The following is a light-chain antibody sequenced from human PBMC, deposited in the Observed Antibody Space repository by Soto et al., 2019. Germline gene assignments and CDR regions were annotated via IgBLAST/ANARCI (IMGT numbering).Light chain of an antibody. J-gene: IGKJ1*01. Sequence: EIVLTQSPATLSLSPGERATLSCRASPSVSSYLAWYQQKPGQAPRLLIYDASNRATGIPARFSGSGSGTDFTLTISSLVPEDFAVYYCQQRSNWPRTFGQGTKVEIK. CDR2: DAS. V-gene: IGKV3-11*01. CDR3: QQRSNWPRT. CDR1: PSVSSY.